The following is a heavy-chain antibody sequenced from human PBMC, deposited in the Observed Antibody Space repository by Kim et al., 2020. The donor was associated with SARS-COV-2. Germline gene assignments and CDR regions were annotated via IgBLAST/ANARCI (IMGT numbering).Heavy chain of an antibody. CDR1: GFTFNNAW. Sequence: GGSLRLSCAASGFTFNNAWMSWVRQAPGKGLEWVGRIKSKTDGGTIDYAAPVKGRFIISRDDSKNTLYLQMNSLKTEDTAVYYCTTVLRYFDWLFNSWGQGTLVTVSS. V-gene: IGHV3-15*01. CDR2: IKSKTDGGTI. D-gene: IGHD3-9*01. J-gene: IGHJ4*02. CDR3: TTVLRYFDWLFNS.